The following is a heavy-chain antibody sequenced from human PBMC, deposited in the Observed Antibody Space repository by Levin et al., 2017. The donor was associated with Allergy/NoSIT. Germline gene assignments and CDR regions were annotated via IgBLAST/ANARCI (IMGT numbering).Heavy chain of an antibody. CDR3: AKDNDRTGYYFIDY. V-gene: IGHV3-30*18. Sequence: GESLKISCAASGFTFSNYGMHWVRQAPGKGLEWVAVMSYDGGNKYYADSIKGRFTISRDNSKNTLSLQMNSLRAEDTAVYYCAKDNDRTGYYFIDYWGQGTLVTVSS. D-gene: IGHD3-22*01. CDR2: MSYDGGNK. CDR1: GFTFSNYG. J-gene: IGHJ4*02.